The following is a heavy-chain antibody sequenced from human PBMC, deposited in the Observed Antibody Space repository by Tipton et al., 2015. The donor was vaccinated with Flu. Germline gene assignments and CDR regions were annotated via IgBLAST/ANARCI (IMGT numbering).Heavy chain of an antibody. Sequence: TLSLTCTVSGDSISSYYWSWIRQPPGKGLEWIGNIYHSGSTFYNPSLKSRVTISVDTSKNQFSLKLSSLTAADTAVYYCARGDGYNFDYWGQGTLVTVSS. CDR3: ARGDGYNFDY. D-gene: IGHD5-24*01. V-gene: IGHV4-38-2*02. CDR2: IYHSGST. CDR1: GDSISSYY. J-gene: IGHJ4*02.